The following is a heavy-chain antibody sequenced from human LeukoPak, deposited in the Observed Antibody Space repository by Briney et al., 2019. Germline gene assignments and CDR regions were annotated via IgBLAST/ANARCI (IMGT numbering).Heavy chain of an antibody. V-gene: IGHV1-2*02. CDR2: ISAYNGNT. CDR1: GYTFTGYY. CDR3: ARSCGGDCPTGDY. Sequence: GASVKASCKASGYTFTGYYMHWVRQAPGQGLEWMGWISAYNGNTNYAQKFQGRVTMTRNTSISTAYMELSSLRSEDTAVYYCARSCGGDCPTGDYWGQGTLVTVSS. D-gene: IGHD2-21*02. J-gene: IGHJ4*02.